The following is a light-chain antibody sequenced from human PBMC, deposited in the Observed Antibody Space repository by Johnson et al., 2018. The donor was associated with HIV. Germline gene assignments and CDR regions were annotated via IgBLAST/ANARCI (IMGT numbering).Light chain of an antibody. CDR2: ENN. J-gene: IGLJ1*01. CDR3: GTWDSSLSAYV. Sequence: QSVLTQPPSVSAAPGQKVTISCSGSNSNIGNNYVSWYQHLPGTTPKLLIYENNKRPSGIPARFSGSKSGTSATLGITGLQPGDEADYYCGTWDSSLSAYVFGTGTKVTVL. V-gene: IGLV1-51*02. CDR1: NSNIGNNY.